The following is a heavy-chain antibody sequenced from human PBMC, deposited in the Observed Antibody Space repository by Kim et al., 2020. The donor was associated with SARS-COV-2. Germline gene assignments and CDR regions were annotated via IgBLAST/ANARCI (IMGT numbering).Heavy chain of an antibody. Sequence: GGSTYYADAVKGRFTISRDNSKNTLYLQMNSLRAEDTAVYYCARDLRDWGWGQGTLVTVSS. CDR3: ARDLRDWG. D-gene: IGHD7-27*01. J-gene: IGHJ4*02. CDR2: GGST. V-gene: IGHV3-66*01.